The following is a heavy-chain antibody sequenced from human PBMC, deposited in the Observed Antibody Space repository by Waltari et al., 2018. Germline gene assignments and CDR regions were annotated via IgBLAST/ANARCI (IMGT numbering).Heavy chain of an antibody. CDR3: VRQQWGSDIHDAFDI. Sequence: LVESGGGVVQPGRSLRLSWAASGFTFSPYSMHWVRQAPNKGLEWVAVMSYDGSTKNYADSVKGRFSISRDNSQNMLYLQLSSLRPEDTALYYCVRQQWGSDIHDAFDIWGQGTTVTVSS. J-gene: IGHJ3*02. D-gene: IGHD1-26*01. V-gene: IGHV3-30*04. CDR2: MSYDGSTK. CDR1: GFTFSPYS.